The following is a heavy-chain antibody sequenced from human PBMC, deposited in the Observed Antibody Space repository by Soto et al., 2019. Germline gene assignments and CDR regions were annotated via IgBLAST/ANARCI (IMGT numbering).Heavy chain of an antibody. CDR2: ISSGGATT. CDR1: GFTFSAYA. D-gene: IGHD1-26*01. J-gene: IGHJ5*01. Sequence: EVQLLESGGGLVQPGGSLRLSCAASGFTFSAYAMVWVRQAPGKGLEWVSGISSGGATTYYADSVRGRFTISRDNSQNTLYLQVNRMTPEDTALYYCAKAQKSSGGYSWFDYWGQGTLVTVSS. CDR3: AKAQKSSGGYSWFDY. V-gene: IGHV3-23*01.